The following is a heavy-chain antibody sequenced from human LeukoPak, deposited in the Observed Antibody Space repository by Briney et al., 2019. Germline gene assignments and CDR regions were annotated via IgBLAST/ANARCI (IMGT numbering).Heavy chain of an antibody. CDR2: IYYSGST. Sequence: SETLSLTCTVSGGSISSYYWSWIRQPPGKGLEWIGYIYYSGSTNYNPSLKSRVTISVDTSKNQFSLKLSSVTAADTAVYYCARGEVPAAQYYFDYWGQGTLVTVSS. CDR1: GGSISSYY. D-gene: IGHD2-2*01. V-gene: IGHV4-59*01. CDR3: ARGEVPAAQYYFDY. J-gene: IGHJ4*02.